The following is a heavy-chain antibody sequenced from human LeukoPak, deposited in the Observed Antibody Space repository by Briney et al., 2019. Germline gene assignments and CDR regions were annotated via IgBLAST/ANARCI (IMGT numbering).Heavy chain of an antibody. CDR3: AKGPGAAVGKRYIQH. J-gene: IGHJ1*01. D-gene: IGHD6-13*01. V-gene: IGHV3-43D*03. Sequence: GGSLRLSCAASGFTFDDYAMHWVRQAPGKGLEWVSLISWDSGNTYYADSVKGRFTISRDNSKNSLSLQMNSLRAEDTALYYCAKGPGAAVGKRYIQHWGQGTLVTVSS. CDR1: GFTFDDYA. CDR2: ISWDSGNT.